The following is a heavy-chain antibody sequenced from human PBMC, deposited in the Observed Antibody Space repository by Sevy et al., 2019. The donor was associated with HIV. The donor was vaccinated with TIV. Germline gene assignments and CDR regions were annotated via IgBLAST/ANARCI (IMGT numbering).Heavy chain of an antibody. CDR2: ISYDGSNK. V-gene: IGHV3-30*18. Sequence: GESLKISCAASGFTFSSYGMHWVRQAPGKGLEWVAVISYDGSNKYYADSVKGRFTISRDNSKNTMYLQMNSLRAEDTAVYYWAKAGVYDFWSGYRNLDAFDIWGQGTMVTVSS. D-gene: IGHD3-3*01. CDR3: AKAGVYDFWSGYRNLDAFDI. J-gene: IGHJ3*02. CDR1: GFTFSSYG.